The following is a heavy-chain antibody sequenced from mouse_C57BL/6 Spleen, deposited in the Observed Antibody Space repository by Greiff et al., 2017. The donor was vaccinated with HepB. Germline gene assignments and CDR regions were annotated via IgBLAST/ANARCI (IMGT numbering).Heavy chain of an antibody. V-gene: IGHV1-52*01. D-gene: IGHD1-1*01. J-gene: IGHJ3*01. Sequence: VQLQQPGAELVRPGSSVKLSCKASGYTFTSYWMHWVKQRPIQGLEWIGNIDPSDSETHYNQKFKDKATLTVDKSSSTAYMQLSSLTSEDSAVYYCARGGLDYGSSYSGFAYWGQGTLVTVSA. CDR2: IDPSDSET. CDR3: ARGGLDYGSSYSGFAY. CDR1: GYTFTSYW.